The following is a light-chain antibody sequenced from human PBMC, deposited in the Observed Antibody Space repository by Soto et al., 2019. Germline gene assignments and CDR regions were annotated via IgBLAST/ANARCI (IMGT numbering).Light chain of an antibody. CDR3: QQYNKWPLT. CDR2: AAS. J-gene: IGKJ4*01. CDR1: QSVSGN. V-gene: IGKV3-15*01. Sequence: EIVMTQSPATLSVSPGERATLSCRASQSVSGNLAWYQQKPGQAPSRLIYAASTRATGISARFSGSGSGTDFTLTISSLQSEDFARYYCQQYNKWPLTFGGGTKVEIK.